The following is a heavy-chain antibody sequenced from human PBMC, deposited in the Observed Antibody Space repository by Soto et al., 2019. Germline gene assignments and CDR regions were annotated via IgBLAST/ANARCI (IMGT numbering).Heavy chain of an antibody. V-gene: IGHV3-30-3*01. CDR2: ISYDGSNK. D-gene: IGHD2-15*01. CDR1: GFPFTSYT. J-gene: IGHJ6*02. CDR3: ARDRGCSGGSCYSGSYYYSMDV. Sequence: GGSLRLSCAASGFPFTSYTMHWFRQAPGKGLEWVAVISYDGSNKYYADSVKGRFPISRDNSKNTLYLQMNSLRAEDTAVYYCARDRGCSGGSCYSGSYYYSMDVWGQGTTVTVS.